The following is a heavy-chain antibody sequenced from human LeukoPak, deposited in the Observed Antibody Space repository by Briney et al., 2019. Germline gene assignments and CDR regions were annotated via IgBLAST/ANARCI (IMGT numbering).Heavy chain of an antibody. CDR1: GYTFTGYY. CDR3: ARSGDCSGGSCYDSVDAFDI. Sequence: ASVKVSCKASGYTFTGYYMHWVRQAPGQGLEWMGWISPNSGGTNYAQKFQGRVTMTRDTSISTAYMELSRLRSDDTAVYYCARSGDCSGGSCYDSVDAFDIWGQGTMVTVSS. D-gene: IGHD2-15*01. V-gene: IGHV1-2*02. CDR2: ISPNSGGT. J-gene: IGHJ3*02.